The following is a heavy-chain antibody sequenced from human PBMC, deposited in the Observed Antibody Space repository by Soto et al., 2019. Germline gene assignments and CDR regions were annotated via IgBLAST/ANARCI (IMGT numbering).Heavy chain of an antibody. Sequence: GESLKISCKGSGYSFAGYWITWVRQKPGKGLEWMGRIDPSDSQTYYSPSFRGHVTISATKSITTVFLQWSSLRASDTAMYYCTRQIYDSDTGPNFQYYFDSWGQGTPVTVSS. V-gene: IGHV5-10-1*01. D-gene: IGHD3-22*01. CDR1: GYSFAGYW. CDR3: TRQIYDSDTGPNFQYYFDS. CDR2: IDPSDSQT. J-gene: IGHJ4*02.